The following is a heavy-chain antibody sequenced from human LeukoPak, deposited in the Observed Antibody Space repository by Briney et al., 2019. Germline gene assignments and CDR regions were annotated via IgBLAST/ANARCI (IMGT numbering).Heavy chain of an antibody. D-gene: IGHD3-16*01. Sequence: PGGSMRLSCAASGFTVSNSYMSWVRQAPGKGLEWVANIKQDGSEKYYADSVKGRFTISRDNAKNSLYLQMNSLRAEDTAVYYCARVGGNSRSYYYYGMDVWGQGTTVTVSS. V-gene: IGHV3-7*01. CDR2: IKQDGSEK. CDR3: ARVGGNSRSYYYYGMDV. CDR1: GFTVSNSY. J-gene: IGHJ6*02.